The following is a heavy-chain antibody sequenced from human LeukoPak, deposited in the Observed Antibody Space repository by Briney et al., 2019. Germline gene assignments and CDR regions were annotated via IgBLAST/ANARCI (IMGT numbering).Heavy chain of an antibody. CDR2: ISWNSGSI. V-gene: IGHV3-9*01. Sequence: SLRLSCAASGFTFDDYAMHWVRQAPGKGLEWVSGISWNSGSIGYADSVKGRFTISRDNAKNSLYLQMNSLRAEDTALYYCAKDIGSAVAGVFDGPFQHWGQGTLVTVSS. J-gene: IGHJ1*01. CDR3: AKDIGSAVAGVFDGPFQH. D-gene: IGHD6-19*01. CDR1: GFTFDDYA.